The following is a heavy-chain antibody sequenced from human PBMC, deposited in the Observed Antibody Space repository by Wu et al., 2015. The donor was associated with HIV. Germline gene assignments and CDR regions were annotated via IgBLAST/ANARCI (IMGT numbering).Heavy chain of an antibody. CDR1: GGTFSSYA. CDR3: ASQYYYDSSGYRPEYNWFDP. CDR2: IIPIFGTA. V-gene: IGHV1-69*18. Sequence: QVQLVQSGAEVKKPGSSVKVSCKASGGTFSSYAISWVRQAPGQGLEWMGRIIPIFGTANYAQKFQGRVTITADESTSTAYMELSSLRSEDTAVYYCASQYYYDSSGYRPEYNWFDPGAREPWSPSPQ. D-gene: IGHD3-22*01. J-gene: IGHJ5*02.